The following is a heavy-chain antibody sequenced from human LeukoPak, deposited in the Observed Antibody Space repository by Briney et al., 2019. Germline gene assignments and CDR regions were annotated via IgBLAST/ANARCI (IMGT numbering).Heavy chain of an antibody. J-gene: IGHJ5*02. V-gene: IGHV4-34*01. CDR2: INHSGST. D-gene: IGHD3-16*01. Sequence: SLINAVNGRSFSGDYGYFILQPPGKELEWIGEINHSGSTNYNPSLKSRVTISVDTSKNQFSLKLSSVTAADTAVYYCARGSTGPLGDDWFDPWGQGTLVTVSS. CDR3: ARGSTGPLGDDWFDP. CDR1: GRSFSGDY.